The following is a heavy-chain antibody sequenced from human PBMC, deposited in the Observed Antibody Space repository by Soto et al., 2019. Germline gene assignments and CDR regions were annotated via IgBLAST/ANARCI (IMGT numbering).Heavy chain of an antibody. CDR1: GFTFSDHY. CDR3: ARSGIATTSYYFDY. V-gene: IGHV3-72*01. CDR2: IRNKANSYTT. D-gene: IGHD1-1*01. Sequence: EVQLVESGGTLVQPGGSLRLSCAASGFTFSDHYMDWVRQAPGKGLEWVGRIRNKANSYTTEYAASVKGRFIISRDDSKNSLYLQMNSLKTEDTAVYYCARSGIATTSYYFDYWGQGTLVTVSS. J-gene: IGHJ4*02.